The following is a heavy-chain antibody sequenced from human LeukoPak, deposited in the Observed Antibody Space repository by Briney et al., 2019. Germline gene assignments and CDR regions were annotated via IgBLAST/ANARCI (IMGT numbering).Heavy chain of an antibody. Sequence: GGSLRLSCAASGFTFSDSVMSWVRQAPGKGLEWVSAISSDAGVTYYAASVKGRFTISRDNSKNTVYLQMHSLRAEDTATYCFRTRDYWGQGALVTVSS. V-gene: IGHV3-23*01. D-gene: IGHD2-21*02. CDR3: RTRDY. CDR1: GFTFSDSV. J-gene: IGHJ4*02. CDR2: ISSDAGVT.